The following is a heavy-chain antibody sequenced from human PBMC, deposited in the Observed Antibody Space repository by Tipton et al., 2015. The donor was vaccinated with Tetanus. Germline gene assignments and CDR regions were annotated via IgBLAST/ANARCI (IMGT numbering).Heavy chain of an antibody. CDR2: IYYSGST. D-gene: IGHD4-17*01. J-gene: IGHJ5*02. CDR3: ARAVTTVTTFGFDWFDP. CDR1: GGSISSYY. V-gene: IGHV4-59*01. Sequence: TLSLTCTVSGGSISSYYWSWIRQPPGKGLEWIGYIYYSGSTNYNPSLKSRVTISVDTSKNQFSLKLSSVTAADTAVYYCARAVTTVTTFGFDWFDPWGQGTLVTVSS.